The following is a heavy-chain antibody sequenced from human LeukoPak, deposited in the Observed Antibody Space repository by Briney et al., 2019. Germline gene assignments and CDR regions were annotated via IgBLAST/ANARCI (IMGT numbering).Heavy chain of an antibody. V-gene: IGHV3-53*05. Sequence: GGSLRLSCTVSGFTVSSNYMSWVRQAPGKGLEWVSFIYSDNTHYSDSVKGRFTISRDNTKNTLYLQMNSLRSEDTAVYYCARVRGYSSGWTTFDYWGQGTLVTVSS. CDR1: GFTVSSNY. CDR3: ARVRGYSSGWTTFDY. J-gene: IGHJ4*02. CDR2: IYSDNT. D-gene: IGHD6-19*01.